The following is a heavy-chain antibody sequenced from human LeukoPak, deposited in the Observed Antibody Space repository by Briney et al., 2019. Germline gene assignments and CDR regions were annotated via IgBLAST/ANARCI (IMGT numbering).Heavy chain of an antibody. J-gene: IGHJ4*02. Sequence: GGSLRLSCTASGFTFGDYAMSWVRQAPGKGLEWVGFIRSKAYGGTTEYAASVKGRFTISRDDSKSIAYLQMNSLKTEDTAVYYCTRAPYYYGSGSPTLFDYWGQGTLVTVSS. CDR2: IRSKAYGGTT. V-gene: IGHV3-49*04. CDR3: TRAPYYYGSGSPTLFDY. D-gene: IGHD3-10*01. CDR1: GFTFGDYA.